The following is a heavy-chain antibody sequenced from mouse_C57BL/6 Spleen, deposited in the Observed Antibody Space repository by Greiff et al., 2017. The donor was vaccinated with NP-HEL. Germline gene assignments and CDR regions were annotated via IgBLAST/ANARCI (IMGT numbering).Heavy chain of an antibody. Sequence: QVQLQQPGAELVKPGASVKLSCKASGYTFTSYWMHWVKQRPGRGLEWIGRIYPNSGGTKYNEKFKSKATLTVDKPSSTAYMQLSSLTSEDSAVYYCARFYYGNFYYAMDYWGQGTSVTVSS. CDR2: IYPNSGGT. J-gene: IGHJ4*01. D-gene: IGHD2-1*01. V-gene: IGHV1-72*01. CDR3: ARFYYGNFYYAMDY. CDR1: GYTFTSYW.